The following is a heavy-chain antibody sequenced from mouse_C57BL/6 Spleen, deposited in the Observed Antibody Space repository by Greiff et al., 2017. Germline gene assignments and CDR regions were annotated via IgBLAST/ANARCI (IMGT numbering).Heavy chain of an antibody. CDR3: ARGLYGSSPAWFAY. CDR2: INPNYGTT. CDR1: GYSFTDYN. V-gene: IGHV1-39*01. Sequence: VQLQQSGPELVKPGASVKISCKASGYSFTDYNMNWVKQSNGKSLEWIGVINPNYGTTSYNQKFKGKATLTVDQSSSTAYMQLNSLTSEDSAVXYCARGLYGSSPAWFAYWGQGTLVTVSA. J-gene: IGHJ3*01. D-gene: IGHD1-1*01.